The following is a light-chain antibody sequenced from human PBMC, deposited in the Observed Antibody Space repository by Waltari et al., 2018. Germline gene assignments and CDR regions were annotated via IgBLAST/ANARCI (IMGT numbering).Light chain of an antibody. V-gene: IGKV1-9*01. Sequence: DIQLTQAPSFLSASVGDRVSIACRASQGITNYLAWYQQKPGKAPKLLIYAASTLQSGVPARFSGSGSGTDFTLTISSQQPEDFATYYCQQFHTFTFGPGTKVDIK. CDR3: QQFHTFT. J-gene: IGKJ3*01. CDR1: QGITNY. CDR2: AAS.